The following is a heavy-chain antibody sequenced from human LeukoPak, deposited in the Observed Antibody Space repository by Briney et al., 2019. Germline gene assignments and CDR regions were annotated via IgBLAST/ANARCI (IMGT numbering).Heavy chain of an antibody. CDR1: GGSISSSNW. Sequence: SGTLSLTCAVSGGSISSSNWWSWVRQTPEKGLEWIGYIFYSGLNNYNPSLKSRVTMSVDTSKNQFSLKLKSVTAADTAVYYCARGGYGSGSYRLDYWGQGTLVTVSS. V-gene: IGHV4-4*02. D-gene: IGHD3-10*01. CDR3: ARGGYGSGSYRLDY. CDR2: IFYSGLN. J-gene: IGHJ4*02.